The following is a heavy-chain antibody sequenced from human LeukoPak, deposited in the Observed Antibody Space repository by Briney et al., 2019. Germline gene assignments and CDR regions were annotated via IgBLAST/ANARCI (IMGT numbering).Heavy chain of an antibody. Sequence: GGSLRLSCAASGFTFSSYAMSWVRQAPGKGLEWVSAISGSGGSTYYADSVKGRITISRDNSKNTLYLQMNSLRAEDTAVYYCAKDFRRELLPRGPNYWGQGTLVTVSS. CDR3: AKDFRRELLPRGPNY. CDR1: GFTFSSYA. CDR2: ISGSGGST. D-gene: IGHD1-26*01. V-gene: IGHV3-23*01. J-gene: IGHJ4*02.